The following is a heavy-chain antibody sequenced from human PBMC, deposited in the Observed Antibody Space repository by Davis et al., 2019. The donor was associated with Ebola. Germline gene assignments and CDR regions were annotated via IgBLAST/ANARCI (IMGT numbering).Heavy chain of an antibody. J-gene: IGHJ6*02. CDR1: GFTFSSYW. CDR2: IKQDGSEK. Sequence: PGGSLRLSCAASGFTFSSYWMSWVRQAPGKGLEWVANIKQDGSEKYYVDSVKGRFTISRDNAKNSLYLQMNSLRAEDTAVYYCARGGERDYGAMDVWGQGTTVTVSS. CDR3: ARGGERDYGAMDV. D-gene: IGHD4-17*01. V-gene: IGHV3-7*01.